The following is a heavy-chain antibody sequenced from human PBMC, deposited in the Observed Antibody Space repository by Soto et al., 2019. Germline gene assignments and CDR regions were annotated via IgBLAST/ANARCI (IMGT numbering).Heavy chain of an antibody. D-gene: IGHD4-17*01. Sequence: QVQLVHSGAEVKKPGASVKVSCKASGYPFGGYAIGWVRQAPGQGLEWMGWVSAHTGDSGYAQRFQCRVTLTTETSTSTAYMELRGLRSDDTAVYYCARPSTSYGDYGWSLAYWGQGTLVTVSS. CDR2: VSAHTGDS. V-gene: IGHV1-18*01. J-gene: IGHJ4*02. CDR3: ARPSTSYGDYGWSLAY. CDR1: GYPFGGYA.